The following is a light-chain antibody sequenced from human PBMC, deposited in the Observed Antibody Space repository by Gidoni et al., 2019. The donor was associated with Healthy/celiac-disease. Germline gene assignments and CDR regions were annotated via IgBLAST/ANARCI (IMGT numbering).Light chain of an antibody. V-gene: IGKV1-39*01. Sequence: DIQMTQSPSSLPASVGDRVTITCRASQSISSYLNWYQQKPGKAPKLLIYAASSLKSGVPSRFSGSGSGTDFTLTISSLQPEDFATYYCQQSYSTPPTFGQGTKVEIK. CDR2: AAS. CDR3: QQSYSTPPT. J-gene: IGKJ1*01. CDR1: QSISSY.